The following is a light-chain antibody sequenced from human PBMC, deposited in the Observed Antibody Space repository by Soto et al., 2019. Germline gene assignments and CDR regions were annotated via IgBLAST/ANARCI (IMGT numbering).Light chain of an antibody. Sequence: QSALTQPASVSGSPGQSITISCTGTSSDIGGYKYVSWYQQHPGKVPKLLIFDVNNRPSGVSDRFSGSKSGNTASLTITGLPAEDGAEYYFCSYTSTPSLIFGGGTKLTVL. CDR3: CSYTSTPSLI. CDR1: SSDIGGYKY. V-gene: IGLV2-14*03. J-gene: IGLJ2*01. CDR2: DVN.